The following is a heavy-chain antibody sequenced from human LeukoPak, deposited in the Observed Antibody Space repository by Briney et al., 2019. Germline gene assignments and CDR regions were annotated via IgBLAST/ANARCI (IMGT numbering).Heavy chain of an antibody. CDR1: GFTFSSYE. D-gene: IGHD1-14*01. V-gene: IGHV3-48*03. CDR3: AKEAGDFDY. CDR2: ISSSGSTI. Sequence: GGSLRLSCAASGFTFSSYEMNWVRQAPGKGLEWVSYISSSGSTIYYADSVKGRFTISRDNAKNSLYLQMNSLRAEDTAFYYCAKEAGDFDYWGQGTLVTVSS. J-gene: IGHJ4*02.